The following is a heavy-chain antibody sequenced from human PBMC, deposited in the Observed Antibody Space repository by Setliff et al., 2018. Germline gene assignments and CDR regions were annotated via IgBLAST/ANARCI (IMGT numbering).Heavy chain of an antibody. V-gene: IGHV4-4*08. D-gene: IGHD1-26*01. CDR2: IYNSGST. Sequence: SETLSLTCTVSGGSISGYYWSWIRQPPGKSLEWIGYIYNSGSTNYNPSLKSRVTISVDTSKNQFSLKLSSVTAADTAVYFCARDNTIVGATDYWGQGALVTVSS. CDR1: GGSISGYY. J-gene: IGHJ4*02. CDR3: ARDNTIVGATDY.